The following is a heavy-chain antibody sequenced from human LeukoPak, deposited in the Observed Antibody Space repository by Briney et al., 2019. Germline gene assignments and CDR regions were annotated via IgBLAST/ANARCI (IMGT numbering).Heavy chain of an antibody. J-gene: IGHJ4*02. V-gene: IGHV1-2*02. CDR3: ARDSYRFDY. CDR2: INPKSGGT. CDR1: GYTFTDYS. D-gene: IGHD3-16*02. Sequence: GASVKASCESSGYTFTDYSIHWVRLAPGQGLEWMGWINPKSGGTKYAQKFQGRVTMTRDTSISTAYMELSSLRSDDTALYYCARDSYRFDYWGQGTRVTVSS.